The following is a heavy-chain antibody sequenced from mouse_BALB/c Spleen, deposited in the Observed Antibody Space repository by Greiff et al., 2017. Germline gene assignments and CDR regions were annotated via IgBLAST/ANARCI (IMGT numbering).Heavy chain of an antibody. J-gene: IGHJ3*01. Sequence: QVQLKESGAELVRPGSSVKISCKASGYAFSSYWMNWVKQRPGQGLEWIGQIYPGDGDTNYNGKFKGKATLTADKSSSTAYMQLSSLTSEDSAVYFCASGGNYEFAYWGQGTLVTVSA. CDR2: IYPGDGDT. CDR1: GYAFSSYW. V-gene: IGHV1-80*01. D-gene: IGHD2-1*01. CDR3: ASGGNYEFAY.